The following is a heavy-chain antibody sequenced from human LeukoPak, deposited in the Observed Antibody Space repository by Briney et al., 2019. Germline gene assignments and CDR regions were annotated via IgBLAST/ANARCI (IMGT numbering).Heavy chain of an antibody. CDR2: ISSSGSTI. J-gene: IGHJ4*02. CDR1: GFTFSDYY. V-gene: IGHV3-11*01. Sequence: GGSLRLSCAASGFTFSDYYMSWIRQAPGKGLEWVSYISSSGSTIYYADSVKGRFTISRDNAKNSLYLQMNSLRAEDTAVYYCARVSPIAVAGPALFDYWGQGTLVTVSS. CDR3: ARVSPIAVAGPALFDY. D-gene: IGHD6-19*01.